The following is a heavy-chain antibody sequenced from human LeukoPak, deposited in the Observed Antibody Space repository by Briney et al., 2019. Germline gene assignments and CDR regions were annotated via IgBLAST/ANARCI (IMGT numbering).Heavy chain of an antibody. D-gene: IGHD3-16*01. CDR2: IYTSGST. V-gene: IGHV4-4*07. CDR3: ARDRRLWSRYYYGMDV. Sequence: SETLSLTCTVSGGSISSYYWSWIRQPAGKGLEWIGRIYTSGSTNYNPSLKSRVTMSVDTSKNQFSLKLSSVTAADTAVYYCARDRRLWSRYYYGMDVWGQGTTVTVSS. CDR1: GGSISSYY. J-gene: IGHJ6*02.